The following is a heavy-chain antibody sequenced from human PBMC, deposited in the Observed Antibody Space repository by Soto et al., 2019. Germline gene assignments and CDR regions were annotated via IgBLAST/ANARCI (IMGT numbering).Heavy chain of an antibody. V-gene: IGHV3-30*18. CDR2: ISHDGSNK. CDR1: GFTFSSYG. J-gene: IGHJ4*02. Sequence: QVQLVESGGGVVQPGRSLRLSCASSGFTFSSYGMHWVRQAQGKGLEWVAFISHDGSNKYYADSLKGRFTISRDNSKNTLYLQMTSLRAEDTAVYYCAKDPGDYWGQRTLITVSS. CDR3: AKDPGDY.